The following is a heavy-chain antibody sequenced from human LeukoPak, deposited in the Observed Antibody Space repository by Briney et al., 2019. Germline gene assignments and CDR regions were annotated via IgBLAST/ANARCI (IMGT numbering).Heavy chain of an antibody. CDR3: AAWGSGNY. CDR1: GFTFSNYD. J-gene: IGHJ4*02. Sequence: GGSLRLSCAASGFTFSNYDMDWVRQAPGKGLEWVAKINGDGSEKDYVDSVKGRFTISRDNAEKLVHLQMNSLGDEDTAVYYCAAWGSGNYWGQGTLVTVSS. CDR2: INGDGSEK. V-gene: IGHV3-7*03. D-gene: IGHD7-27*01.